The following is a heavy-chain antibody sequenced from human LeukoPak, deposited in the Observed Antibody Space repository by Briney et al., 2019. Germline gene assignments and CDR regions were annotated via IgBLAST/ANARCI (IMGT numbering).Heavy chain of an antibody. J-gene: IGHJ4*02. CDR3: ARRDVRRPNDDF. Sequence: ASVKVSCKASGGTFSSYAISWVRQAPGQGLEWMGRINPNSGGTNYAQKFQGRVTMTRDTSINTAYMELSRLTSDDTAVYYCARRDVRRPNDDFWGQGTLVTVSS. D-gene: IGHD5-24*01. CDR2: INPNSGGT. CDR1: GGTFSSYA. V-gene: IGHV1-2*06.